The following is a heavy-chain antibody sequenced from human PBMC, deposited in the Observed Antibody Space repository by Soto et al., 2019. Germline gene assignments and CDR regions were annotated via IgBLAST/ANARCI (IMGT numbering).Heavy chain of an antibody. CDR1: GFTFSSYG. CDR2: ISYDGSNK. CDR3: AKDGPGNQQLVTPTYTRYYYYGMDV. J-gene: IGHJ6*02. D-gene: IGHD6-13*01. Sequence: GGSLRLSCAASGFTFSSYGMHWVRQAPGKGLEWVAVISYDGSNKYYADSVKGRFTISRDNSKNTLYLQMNSLRAEDTAVYYCAKDGPGNQQLVTPTYTRYYYYGMDVWGQGTTVTVSS. V-gene: IGHV3-30*18.